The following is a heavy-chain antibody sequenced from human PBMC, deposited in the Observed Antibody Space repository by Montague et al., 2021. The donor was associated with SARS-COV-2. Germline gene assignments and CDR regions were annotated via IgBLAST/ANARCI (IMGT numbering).Heavy chain of an antibody. CDR3: ASDGGIPGGVDVFDR. V-gene: IGHV4-59*01. CDR2: VYSGGRY. Sequence: SETLSLTCTVSGDSISNYYWSWIRQPPGKGLEWIGYVYSGGRYVYNHYLKSRVTISLDIPKNKFSLNLSSVSGADKAVYFCASDGGIPGGVDVFDRWGPGTLVTVSS. D-gene: IGHD2-2*01. CDR1: GDSISNYY. J-gene: IGHJ3*02.